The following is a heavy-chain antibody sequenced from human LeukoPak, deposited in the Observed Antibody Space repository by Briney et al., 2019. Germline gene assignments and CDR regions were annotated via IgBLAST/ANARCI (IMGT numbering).Heavy chain of an antibody. J-gene: IGHJ4*02. CDR3: AKDRVIVVPYFDY. Sequence: GGSLRLSCAASGFTFSSSAMSWVRQAPGKGLEWVSAISNNGGYTYYADSVQGRFTISRDNSKSTLCLQMNSLRAEDTAVYYCAKDRVIVVPYFDYWGQGTLVTVSS. CDR2: ISNNGGYT. V-gene: IGHV3-23*01. CDR1: GFTFSSSA. D-gene: IGHD3-22*01.